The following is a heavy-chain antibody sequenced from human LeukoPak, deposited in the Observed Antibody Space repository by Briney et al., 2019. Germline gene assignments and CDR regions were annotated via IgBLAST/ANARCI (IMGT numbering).Heavy chain of an antibody. J-gene: IGHJ5*02. Sequence: SETLSLTCTVSGGSISSGDHYWSWIRQPPGRGLEWIGYIYYSGSTYYNPSLKSRATISMDTPKSQFSLKLNSVAAADTAVYFCASTDCSNTNCFGANWFDPWGQGTLVTVSS. CDR2: IYYSGST. CDR1: GGSISSGDHY. CDR3: ASTDCSNTNCFGANWFDP. V-gene: IGHV4-30-4*08. D-gene: IGHD2-2*01.